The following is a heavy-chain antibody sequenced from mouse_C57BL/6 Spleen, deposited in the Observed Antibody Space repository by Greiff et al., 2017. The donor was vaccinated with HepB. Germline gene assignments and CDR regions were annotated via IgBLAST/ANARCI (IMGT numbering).Heavy chain of an antibody. CDR1: GYTFTSYW. D-gene: IGHD3-3*01. CDR2: IDPSDSYT. Sequence: VQLQQPGAELVMPGASVKLSCKASGYTFTSYWMHWVKQRPGQGLEWIGEIDPSDSYTNYNQKFKGKSTLTVDKSSSTAYMQLSSLTSEDSAVYYCARGWDTVYFDYWGQGTTLTVSS. V-gene: IGHV1-69*01. CDR3: ARGWDTVYFDY. J-gene: IGHJ2*01.